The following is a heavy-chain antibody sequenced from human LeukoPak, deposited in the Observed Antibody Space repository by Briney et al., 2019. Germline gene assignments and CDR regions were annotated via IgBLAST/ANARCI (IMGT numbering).Heavy chain of an antibody. CDR1: GLSFSGSA. V-gene: IGHV3-73*01. CDR3: TRHSDKYCSGAGCYVYNFYGMDV. J-gene: IGHJ6*02. Sequence: GGSLRLSCAASGLSFSGSAMHWVRQASGRGLEWLGRIRSKANSYVTAYAASVNGRFIISRDDSRNTAYLQMNSLQNEDTAVYYCTRHSDKYCSGAGCYVYNFYGMDVWGQGTTVTVSS. D-gene: IGHD2-15*01. CDR2: IRSKANSYVT.